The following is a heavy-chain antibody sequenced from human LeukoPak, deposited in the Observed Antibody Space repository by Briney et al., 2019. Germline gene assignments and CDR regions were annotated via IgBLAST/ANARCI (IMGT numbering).Heavy chain of an antibody. V-gene: IGHV3-23*01. CDR1: GFTFSSYA. Sequence: GGSLRLSFAASGFTFSSYAMSWVRQPPGKGLEWVSASSGSGYGTSYADSVKGRFTISRDNSKNTLYLQMDSLRAEDTAVYYCAKSLYSGPKHWYFGLWGRGTLVTVSS. D-gene: IGHD2-15*01. J-gene: IGHJ2*01. CDR2: SSGSGYGT. CDR3: AKSLYSGPKHWYFGL.